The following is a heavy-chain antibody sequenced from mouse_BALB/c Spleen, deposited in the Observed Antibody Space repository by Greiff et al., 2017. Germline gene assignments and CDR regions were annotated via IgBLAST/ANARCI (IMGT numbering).Heavy chain of an antibody. CDR2: ISYDGSN. J-gene: IGHJ4*01. CDR1: GYSITSGYY. CDR3: AREGGRGYAMDY. D-gene: IGHD3-3*01. Sequence: EVQLMESGPGLVKPSQSLSLTCSVTGYSITSGYYWNWIRQFPGNKLEWMGYISYDGSNNYNPSLKNRISITRDTSKNQFFLKLNSVTTEDTATYYCAREGGRGYAMDYWGQGTSVTVSS. V-gene: IGHV3-6*02.